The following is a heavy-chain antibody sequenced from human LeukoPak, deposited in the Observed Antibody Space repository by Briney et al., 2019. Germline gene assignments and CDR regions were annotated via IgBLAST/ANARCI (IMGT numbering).Heavy chain of an antibody. J-gene: IGHJ6*03. Sequence: PSETLSLTCTVSGGSISSYYWSWIRQPPGKGLEWIGYIYYSGSTNYNPSLKSRVTISVDTSKNQFSLKLSSVTAADTAVYYCARWGSPMTRQPAHYYYYYMDVWGKGTTVTVSS. CDR2: IYYSGST. CDR3: ARWGSPMTRQPAHYYYYYMDV. D-gene: IGHD2-2*01. CDR1: GGSISSYY. V-gene: IGHV4-59*01.